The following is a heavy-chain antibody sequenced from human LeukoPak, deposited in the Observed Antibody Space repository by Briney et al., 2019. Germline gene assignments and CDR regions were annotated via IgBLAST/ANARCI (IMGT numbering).Heavy chain of an antibody. CDR3: AREGIAAAGTLDNYYYYGMDV. D-gene: IGHD6-13*01. J-gene: IGHJ6*02. CDR2: ISSSSSYI. V-gene: IGHV3-21*01. Sequence: GGSLRLSCAASGFTFSSYSMNWVRQAPGKGLECVSSISSSSSYIYYADSVKGRFTISRDNAKNSLYLQMNSLRAEDTAVYYCAREGIAAAGTLDNYYYYGMDVWGQGTTVTVSS. CDR1: GFTFSSYS.